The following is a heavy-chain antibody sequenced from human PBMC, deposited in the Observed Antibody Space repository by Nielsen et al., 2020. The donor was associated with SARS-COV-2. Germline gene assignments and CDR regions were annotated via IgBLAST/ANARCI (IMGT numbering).Heavy chain of an antibody. V-gene: IGHV3-30-3*01. D-gene: IGHD5-18*01. CDR2: ISYDGSNK. J-gene: IGHJ6*02. CDR3: ARDFEARGYSYGYFHYYYGMDV. Sequence: WICQPPGKGLEWVAVISYDGSNKYYADSVKGRFTISRDNSKNTLYLQMNSLRAEDTAVYYCARDFEARGYSYGYFHYYYGMDVWGQGTTVTVSS.